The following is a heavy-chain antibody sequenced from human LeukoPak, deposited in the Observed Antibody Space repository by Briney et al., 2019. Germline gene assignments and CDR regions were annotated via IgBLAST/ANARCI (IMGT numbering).Heavy chain of an antibody. CDR3: ARTVRFLEWFFDY. V-gene: IGHV3-11*06. J-gene: IGHJ4*02. Sequence: PGGSLRLSCAASGFTFSDYYMSWIRQAPGKGLEWVSYISSSSSYIYYADSVKGRFTISRDNAKNSLYLQMNSLRAEDTAVYFCARTVRFLEWFFDYWGQGNLVTVSS. CDR2: ISSSSSYI. D-gene: IGHD3-3*01. CDR1: GFTFSDYY.